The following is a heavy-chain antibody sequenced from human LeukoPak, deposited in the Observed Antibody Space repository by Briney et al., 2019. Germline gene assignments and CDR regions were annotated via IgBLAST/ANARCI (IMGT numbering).Heavy chain of an antibody. D-gene: IGHD5-12*01. CDR2: ISSSGST. V-gene: IGHV4-61*02. CDR3: ARGATSYAFDI. J-gene: IGHJ3*02. Sequence: PSQTLSLTCTVSGDSISSGDYYWSWIRQPAGKGLEWIGRISSSGSTNYNPSLKSRVTISVDTSKNQFSLKLSSVTAADTAVYYCARGATSYAFDIWGQGTMVTVSS. CDR1: GDSISSGDYY.